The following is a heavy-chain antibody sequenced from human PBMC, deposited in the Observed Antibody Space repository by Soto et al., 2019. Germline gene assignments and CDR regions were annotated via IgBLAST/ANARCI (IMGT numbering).Heavy chain of an antibody. CDR2: ISFSGGTT. J-gene: IGHJ4*02. CDR1: GFTFSSFA. D-gene: IGHD2-2*01. CDR3: AKDGYSITRNKPLDY. Sequence: PGGSLRLSCAASGFTFSSFAMCWVRQAPGKGLAWVSSISFSGGTTYYADSVKGRFTISRDNSKNTLNLQMNSRRVEDTAVYYCAKDGYSITRNKPLDYWGQGTLVTVSS. V-gene: IGHV3-23*01.